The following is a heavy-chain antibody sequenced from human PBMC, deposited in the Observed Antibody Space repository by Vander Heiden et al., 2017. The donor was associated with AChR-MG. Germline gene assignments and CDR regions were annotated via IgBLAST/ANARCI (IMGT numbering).Heavy chain of an antibody. CDR1: GFTFTNYH. J-gene: IGHJ4*02. Sequence: QVQLVQSGAEVKKRGASLKVSCKTSGFTFTNYHMHWVRQAPGQGLEWVGTINPSLDSTHYAHKFQGRVRMTRDTATKTVYMDMKRLRPEDTAVYFCARELTGSFYFDFWGQGILVTVSS. CDR3: ARELTGSFYFDF. D-gene: IGHD1-26*01. V-gene: IGHV1-46*03. CDR2: INPSLDST.